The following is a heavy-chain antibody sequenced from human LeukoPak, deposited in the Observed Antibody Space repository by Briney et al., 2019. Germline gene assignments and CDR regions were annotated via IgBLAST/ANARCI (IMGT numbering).Heavy chain of an antibody. CDR3: ATNMRSGGSIDY. D-gene: IGHD2-15*01. V-gene: IGHV3-33*01. CDR1: GFTFSSYG. CDR2: IWYDGSNK. J-gene: IGHJ4*02. Sequence: PGGSLRLSCAASGFTFSSYGMHWVRQAPGKGLEWVAVIWYDGSNKYYADSVKGRFTISRDNSKNTLYLQMNSLRAEDTAVYYRATNMRSGGSIDYWGQGTLVTVSS.